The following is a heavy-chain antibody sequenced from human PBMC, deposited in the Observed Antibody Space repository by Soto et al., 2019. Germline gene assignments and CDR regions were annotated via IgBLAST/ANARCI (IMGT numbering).Heavy chain of an antibody. J-gene: IGHJ4*02. CDR1: GFTFSSYA. CDR3: AKGGWAGRLLTNPDPFAY. D-gene: IGHD1-26*01. Sequence: PGGSLRLSCAASGFTFSSYAMSWVRQAPGKGLEWVSAISGSGGSTYYADSVKGRFTISRDNSKNTLYLQMNSLRAEDTAVYYCAKGGWAGRLLTNPDPFAYWGQGTLVPVSS. V-gene: IGHV3-23*01. CDR2: ISGSGGST.